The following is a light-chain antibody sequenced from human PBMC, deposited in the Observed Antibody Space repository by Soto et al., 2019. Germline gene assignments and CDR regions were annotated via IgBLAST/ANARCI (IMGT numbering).Light chain of an antibody. J-gene: IGLJ2*01. V-gene: IGLV1-40*01. CDR2: GNS. CDR3: QSYDSSLSAVV. Sequence: QSVLTQPPSVSGAPGQRVTISCTGSSSNIGAGYDVHWYQQLPGTAPKLLIYGNSNRPSGVPDRFSGSKSGTSASLAITGRQAEDEADYYCQSYDSSLSAVVFGGGTKLNVL. CDR1: SSNIGAGYD.